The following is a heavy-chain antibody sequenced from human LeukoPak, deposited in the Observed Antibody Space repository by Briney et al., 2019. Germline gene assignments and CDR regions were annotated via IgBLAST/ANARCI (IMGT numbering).Heavy chain of an antibody. CDR3: ARDSGYCSSTGCYVHYFDY. J-gene: IGHJ4*02. V-gene: IGHV3-23*01. CDR2: ITNSGGAT. CDR1: GLTFSDYA. D-gene: IGHD2-2*01. Sequence: PGGSLRLSCEASGLTFSDYAMNWVRQTPGKGLEWVPVITNSGGATYYADSVKGRFTISRENSKNTLYLQMNSLRAEDTAVYYCARDSGYCSSTGCYVHYFDYWGQGTLVTVSS.